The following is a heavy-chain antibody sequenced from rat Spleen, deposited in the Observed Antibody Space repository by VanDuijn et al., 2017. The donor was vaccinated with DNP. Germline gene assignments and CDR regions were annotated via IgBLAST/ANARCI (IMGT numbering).Heavy chain of an antibody. D-gene: IGHD1-2*01. Sequence: EVQLVESGGGLVQPGRSLKLSCAASGFTFSEYDMAWVRQAPTKGLEWVAAFTTSGGNTYYRDSVKGRFTVSRDNAKSTLYLQMNSLRSEDTATYYCASWAPIAPISTSNYWGQGVMVTVSS. CDR1: GFTFSEYD. V-gene: IGHV5-25*01. CDR3: ASWAPIAPISTSNY. J-gene: IGHJ2*01. CDR2: FTTSGGNT.